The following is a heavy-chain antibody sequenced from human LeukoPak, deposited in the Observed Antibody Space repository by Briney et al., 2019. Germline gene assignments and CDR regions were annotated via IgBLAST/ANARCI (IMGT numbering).Heavy chain of an antibody. D-gene: IGHD6-19*01. CDR1: GFTFSSYA. CDR2: INSDGSST. CDR3: TRDGSGWSNF. V-gene: IGHV3-74*01. Sequence: SGGSLRLSCAASGFTFSSYAMSWVRQAPGKGLVWVSRINSDGSSTSYADSVKGRFTISRDNAENSLYLQMNSLRVEDTAVYYCTRDGSGWSNFWGLGTPVIASS. J-gene: IGHJ1*01.